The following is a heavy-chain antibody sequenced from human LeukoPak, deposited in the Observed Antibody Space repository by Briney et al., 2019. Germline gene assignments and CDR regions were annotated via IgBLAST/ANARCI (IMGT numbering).Heavy chain of an antibody. CDR3: ARDKAARHLDY. CDR1: GFTFSSSA. J-gene: IGHJ4*02. Sequence: PGRSLRLSCAASGFTFSSSAMHWVRQAPGKGLEWVAVISYDGSNEYYADSVKGRFTISRDNSKNTLYLQMNSLRAEDTAVYYCARDKAARHLDYWGQGALVTVSS. V-gene: IGHV3-30-3*01. CDR2: ISYDGSNE. D-gene: IGHD6-6*01.